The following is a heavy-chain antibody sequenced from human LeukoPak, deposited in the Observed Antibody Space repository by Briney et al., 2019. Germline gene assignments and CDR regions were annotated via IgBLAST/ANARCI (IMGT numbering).Heavy chain of an antibody. CDR1: GGSISSSGYY. J-gene: IGHJ4*02. CDR3: ARLVDFWSGPYFDY. D-gene: IGHD3-3*01. V-gene: IGHV4-39*01. Sequence: SGTLTLTCTVSGGSISSSGYYWGWIRQPPGKRLEWIASIYYSGSTYYNPSLKSRVTISVDTSKNQFSLKLSSVPAADTAVYYCARLVDFWSGPYFDYWGQGTLVTVSS. CDR2: IYYSGST.